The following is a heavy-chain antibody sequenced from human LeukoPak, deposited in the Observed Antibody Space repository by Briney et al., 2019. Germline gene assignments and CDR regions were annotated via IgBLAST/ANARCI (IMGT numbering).Heavy chain of an antibody. Sequence: ASVKVSCEASRYTFTKYGICWVRQAPGQGRERMGWISAYNGNTNYAQTFQGRVTITADESTSTAYMELSSLRSEDTAVYYCAREEREYCGGDCNDAFDIWGQGTMVTVSS. CDR3: AREEREYCGGDCNDAFDI. V-gene: IGHV1-18*01. D-gene: IGHD2-21*02. CDR1: RYTFTKYG. CDR2: ISAYNGNT. J-gene: IGHJ3*02.